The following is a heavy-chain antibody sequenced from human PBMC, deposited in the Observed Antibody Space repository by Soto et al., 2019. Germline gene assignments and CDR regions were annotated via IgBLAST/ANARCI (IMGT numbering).Heavy chain of an antibody. Sequence: EVQLVESGGGLVKPGGSLRLSCAASGFTFSSYSMNWVRQAPGKGLEWVSSISSSSSYIYYADSVKGRFTISRDNAKNSLYPQMNSLRAEDTAVYYCARLWFGEPQSFQSAFDIWGQGTMVTVSS. CDR3: ARLWFGEPQSFQSAFDI. D-gene: IGHD3-10*01. CDR2: ISSSSSYI. J-gene: IGHJ3*02. CDR1: GFTFSSYS. V-gene: IGHV3-21*01.